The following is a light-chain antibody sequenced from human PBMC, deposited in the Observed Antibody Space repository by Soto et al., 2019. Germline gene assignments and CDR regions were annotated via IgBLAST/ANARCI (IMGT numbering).Light chain of an antibody. CDR2: DVS. CDR3: SSYTTSSTL. J-gene: IGLJ2*01. CDR1: SGDVGGYDY. Sequence: QSALTQPASVSGSPGQSITISCIGTSGDVGGYDYVSWYQQHPGKAPKLMIYDVSNRPSGVSDRFSGSKSGNTASLTISGLRAEDEADYYCSSYTTSSTLFGGGTKLTVL. V-gene: IGLV2-14*03.